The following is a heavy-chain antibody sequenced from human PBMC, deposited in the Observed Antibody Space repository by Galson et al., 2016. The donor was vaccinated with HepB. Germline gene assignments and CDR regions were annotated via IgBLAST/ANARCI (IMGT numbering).Heavy chain of an antibody. D-gene: IGHD1-14*01. CDR3: TRGYMQTGTNV. CDR1: GDSVTSDETM. CDR2: TYYGSQWFS. V-gene: IGHV6-1*01. J-gene: IGHJ6*02. Sequence: CAISGDSVTSDETMWNWIRQSPSRGLEWLGRTYYGSQWFSEYAMSVKGRITVTADTSGNQFSLQLDSVTPDDTAAYFCTRGYMQTGTNVWGQGTTVTVSS.